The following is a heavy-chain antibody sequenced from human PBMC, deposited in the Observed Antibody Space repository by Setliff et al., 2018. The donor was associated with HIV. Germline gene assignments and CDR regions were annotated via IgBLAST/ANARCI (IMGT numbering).Heavy chain of an antibody. CDR2: ISSSGSYI. CDR3: ARPRLYSNALEY. Sequence: GGSLRLSCAASGFTFISSTMNWVRQAPGKGLEWVASISSSGSYIHYADSLKGRFTLSRDNSKNTLFLQMNSLRPEDTAVFYCARPRLYSNALEYWGQGTLVTVSS. CDR1: GFTFISST. J-gene: IGHJ4*02. D-gene: IGHD6-13*01. V-gene: IGHV3-21*01.